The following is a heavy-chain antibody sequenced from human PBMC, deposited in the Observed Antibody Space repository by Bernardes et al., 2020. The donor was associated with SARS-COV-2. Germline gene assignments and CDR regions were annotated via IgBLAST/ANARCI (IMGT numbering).Heavy chain of an antibody. CDR3: ARGGARDGLDNYRLEY. J-gene: IGHJ4*02. CDR1: GFVFSNFW. CDR2: LDSDGGRA. Sequence: GWSLRLSCEGSGFVFSNFWIHWVRQAPGKGLMWVSRLDSDGGRASYADSVRGRFTTSRDNAKNTLYLQMNRLSAEDDTAVYYCARGGARDGLDNYRLEYWSRGVMVTVS. V-gene: IGHV3-74*01. D-gene: IGHD1-1*01.